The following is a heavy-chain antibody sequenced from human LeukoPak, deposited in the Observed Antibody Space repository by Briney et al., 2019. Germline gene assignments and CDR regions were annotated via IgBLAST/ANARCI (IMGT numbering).Heavy chain of an antibody. CDR2: IYHSGST. CDR1: GYSISSGYY. D-gene: IGHD1-14*01. Sequence: SETLSLTCAVSGYSISSGYYWGWIRQPPGKGLEWIGSIYHSGSTYYNPSLKSRVTISVDTSKNQFSLKLSSVTAADTAVYYCARRRRGDAFDIWGQGTMVTVPS. V-gene: IGHV4-38-2*01. CDR3: ARRRRGDAFDI. J-gene: IGHJ3*02.